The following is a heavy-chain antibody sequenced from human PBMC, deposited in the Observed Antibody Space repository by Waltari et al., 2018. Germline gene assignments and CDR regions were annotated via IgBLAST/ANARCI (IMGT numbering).Heavy chain of an antibody. CDR2: INWNSGSI. D-gene: IGHD3-22*01. V-gene: IGHV3-9*01. Sequence: EVQLVACVGGLVQPGRSLRLCCAASGFAFDDFAMHWVRHAPGKGRGWVSGINWNSGSIGYGDSVKGRFTISRDNARNSLYLQMNRLTTEDTAVYYCAKKNDEVFDRNGLVYDAFDMWGQGTMVTVSS. J-gene: IGHJ3*02. CDR3: AKKNDEVFDRNGLVYDAFDM. CDR1: GFAFDDFA.